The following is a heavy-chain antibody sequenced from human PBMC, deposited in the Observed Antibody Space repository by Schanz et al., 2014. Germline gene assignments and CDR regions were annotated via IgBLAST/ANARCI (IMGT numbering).Heavy chain of an antibody. CDR2: MYINSGST. D-gene: IGHD5-12*01. J-gene: IGHJ3*01. CDR3: ARDGGRDGYNLAFDV. V-gene: IGHV3-66*01. Sequence: EVRLVESGGGLVKPGGSLRLSCEASGFAFSTSSMNWVRQAPGKGLEWVSSMYINSGSTQYADSVKGRFIISRDSSKNTLFLQMNSLRAEDTAVYFCARDGGRDGYNLAFDVWGQGTLVTVSS. CDR1: GFAFSTSS.